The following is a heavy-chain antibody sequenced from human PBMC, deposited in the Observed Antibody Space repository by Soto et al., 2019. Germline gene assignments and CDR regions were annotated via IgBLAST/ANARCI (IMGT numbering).Heavy chain of an antibody. D-gene: IGHD6-19*01. V-gene: IGHV4-59*01. J-gene: IGHJ5*02. CDR1: GGSISSYY. Sequence: SETLSLTCTVSGGSISSYYWSWIRQPPGKGLEWIGYIYYSGSTNYNPSLKSRVTISVDTSKNQFSLKLSSVTAADTAVYYCAGAPRGFGRGWYLSNWFDPWGQGTLVTVSS. CDR3: AGAPRGFGRGWYLSNWFDP. CDR2: IYYSGST.